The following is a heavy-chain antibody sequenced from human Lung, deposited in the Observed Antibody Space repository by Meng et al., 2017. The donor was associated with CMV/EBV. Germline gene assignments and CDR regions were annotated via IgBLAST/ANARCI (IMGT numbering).Heavy chain of an antibody. J-gene: IGHJ2*01. CDR3: ARVPADYGGDVGWYFDL. CDR2: INSRSQYL. V-gene: IGHV3-21*01. CDR1: FTFRTYD. Sequence: FTFRTYDKNGVRQAPGKGLEWVSTINSRSQYLYDADSVKGRLTISRENAKNSLYLEMNSLRAEDTAVYYCARVPADYGGDVGWYFDLWGRGTLVTVSS. D-gene: IGHD4-23*01.